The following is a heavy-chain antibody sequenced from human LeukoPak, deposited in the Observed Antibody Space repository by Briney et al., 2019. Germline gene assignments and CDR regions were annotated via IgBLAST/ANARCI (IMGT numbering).Heavy chain of an antibody. CDR3: ARAWSGYYTIDY. D-gene: IGHD3-3*01. J-gene: IGHJ4*02. CDR2: ISGSGGST. CDR1: GFTFSSYA. V-gene: IGHV3-23*01. Sequence: PGGSLRLSCAASGFTFSSYAMSWVRQAPGKGLEWVSAISGSGGSTYYADSVKGRFTISRDNSKNTLYLQMNSLRAEDTAVYYCARAWSGYYTIDYWGQGTLVTVSS.